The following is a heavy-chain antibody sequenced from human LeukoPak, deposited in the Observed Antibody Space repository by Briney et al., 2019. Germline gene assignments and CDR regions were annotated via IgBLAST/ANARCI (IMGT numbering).Heavy chain of an antibody. CDR2: ISHSSSTI. D-gene: IGHD4-17*01. Sequence: GGSLRLSCAASGFTFSNAWMRWVRQAPGKGLEWVSYISHSSSTIYYADSVKGRFTISRDNAKKSLYLQMNSLRAEDSAVYYCARDRLHYGEYEKTFDYWGQGTLVTVSS. CDR3: ARDRLHYGEYEKTFDY. V-gene: IGHV3-48*01. CDR1: GFTFSNAW. J-gene: IGHJ4*02.